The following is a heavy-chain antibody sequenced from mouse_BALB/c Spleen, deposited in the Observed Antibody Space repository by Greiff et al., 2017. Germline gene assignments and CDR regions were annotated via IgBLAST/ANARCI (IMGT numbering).Heavy chain of an antibody. CDR2: INPSTGYT. V-gene: IGHV1-7*01. J-gene: IGHJ2*01. CDR1: GYTFTSYW. CDR3: ARSLGIYYYGSSYDY. Sequence: VQLQQSGAELAKPGASVKMSCKASGYTFTSYWMHWVKQRPGQGLEWIGYINPSTGYTEYNQKFKDKATLTADKSSSTAYMQLSSLTSEDSAVYYCARSLGIYYYGSSYDYWGQGTTLTVSS. D-gene: IGHD1-1*01.